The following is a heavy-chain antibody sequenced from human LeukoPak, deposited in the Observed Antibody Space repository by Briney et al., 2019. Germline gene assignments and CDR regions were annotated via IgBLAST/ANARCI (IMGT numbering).Heavy chain of an antibody. V-gene: IGHV3-30-3*01. J-gene: IGHJ4*02. CDR1: GLTFTGYA. D-gene: IGHD3-10*01. CDR2: ISHDGTKK. Sequence: GRSLRLSCAASGLTFTGYAMHWVRQAPGKGLEWMAVISHDGTKKDYADSVKGRFTISRDSSNNALYLQMDSLRAEDTAVYYCARDKIYRDSGSCLDYWGQGTLVTVSS. CDR3: ARDKIYRDSGSCLDY.